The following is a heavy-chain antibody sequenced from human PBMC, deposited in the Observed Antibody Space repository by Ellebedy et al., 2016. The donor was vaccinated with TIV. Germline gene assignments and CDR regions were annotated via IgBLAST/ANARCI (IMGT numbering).Heavy chain of an antibody. Sequence: PGGSLRLSCVASGFTLSSFTMNWIRQAPGKGLEWVAYISSTGKTIHYADSVRGRFTISRDASALYLHMGSLRDDDTARYCCARVRKRPTSYYSLYFDTWGQGALVTVSS. CDR2: ISSTGKTI. CDR3: ARVRKRPTSYYSLYFDT. D-gene: IGHD3-10*01. J-gene: IGHJ4*02. V-gene: IGHV3-48*02. CDR1: GFTLSSFT.